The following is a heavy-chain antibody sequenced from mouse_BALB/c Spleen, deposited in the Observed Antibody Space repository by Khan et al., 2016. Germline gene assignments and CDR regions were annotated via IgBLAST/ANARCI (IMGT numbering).Heavy chain of an antibody. D-gene: IGHD1-2*01. CDR3: ATATLLRLLAY. CDR1: GYTFTDYS. CDR2: INTETGEP. V-gene: IGHV9-2-1*01. J-gene: IGHJ3*01. Sequence: QIQLVQSGPELKKPGETVKISCKASGYTFTDYSMHWVKQTPGKGLKWMGWINTETGEPTYADDFKGRFAFSLETSASTAYLQITNLKNDTTATYFYATATLLRLLAYWGQGTLVTVSA.